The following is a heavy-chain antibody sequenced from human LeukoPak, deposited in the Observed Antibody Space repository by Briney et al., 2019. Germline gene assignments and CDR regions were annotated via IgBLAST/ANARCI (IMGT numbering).Heavy chain of an antibody. Sequence: GGSLRLSCAASGFTFSSYSMNWVRQAPGKGLEWVSVIYSGGSTYYADSVKGRFTISRDNSKNTLYLQMNSLRAEDTAVYYCARADAFDIWGQGTMVTVSS. J-gene: IGHJ3*02. CDR3: ARADAFDI. CDR1: GFTFSSYS. V-gene: IGHV3-53*01. CDR2: IYSGGST.